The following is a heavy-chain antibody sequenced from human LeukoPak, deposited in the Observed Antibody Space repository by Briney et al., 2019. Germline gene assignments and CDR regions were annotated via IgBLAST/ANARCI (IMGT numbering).Heavy chain of an antibody. CDR2: INPSGGST. V-gene: IGHV1-46*01. Sequence: ASVKVSCKASGYTFTSYYMHWVRQAPGQVLEWMGIINPSGGSTSYAQKFQGRVTMTRDTSTSTVYMELSSLRSEDTAVYYCARDHYGGNPPHYWGQGTLVTVSS. CDR1: GYTFTSYY. D-gene: IGHD4-23*01. CDR3: ARDHYGGNPPHY. J-gene: IGHJ4*02.